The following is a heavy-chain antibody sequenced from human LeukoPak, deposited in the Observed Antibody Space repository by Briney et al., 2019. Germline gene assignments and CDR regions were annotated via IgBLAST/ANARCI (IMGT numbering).Heavy chain of an antibody. CDR3: ARDAIVATAGVDY. Sequence: GGSLRLSCAASGFTFSSYAMHWVRQAPGKGLEWVAVISYDGSNKYYADSVKGRFTISRDNSKNTLYLQTNSLRAENTAVYYCARDAIVATAGVDYWGQGTLVTVSS. J-gene: IGHJ4*02. CDR2: ISYDGSNK. V-gene: IGHV3-30-3*01. CDR1: GFTFSSYA. D-gene: IGHD5-12*01.